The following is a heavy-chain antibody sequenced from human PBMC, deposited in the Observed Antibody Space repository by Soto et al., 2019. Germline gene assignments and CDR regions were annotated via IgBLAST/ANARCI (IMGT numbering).Heavy chain of an antibody. V-gene: IGHV4-31*03. J-gene: IGHJ3*02. CDR3: ARLGRELNTFDI. D-gene: IGHD3-16*01. Sequence: TLSLTCTVSGGSICSGGYYWSWIRQHPGKGLEWIGYIYYSGSTYYNPSLKSRVTISVDTSKNQFSLKLSSVTAADTAVYYCARLGRELNTFDIWGQGTMVTVSS. CDR1: GGSICSGGYY. CDR2: IYYSGST.